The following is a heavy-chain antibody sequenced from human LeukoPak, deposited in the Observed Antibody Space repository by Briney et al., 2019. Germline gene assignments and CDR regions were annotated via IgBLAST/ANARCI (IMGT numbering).Heavy chain of an antibody. V-gene: IGHV3-23*01. Sequence: PGGSLRLSCAASGFAFSSYAMSWVRQAPGKGLEWVSAICGGGSTYYADSVKGRFTISRDNSKNTLYLQMNSLRAEDTAVYYCANLDYYDTELDYWGQGTLVTVSS. J-gene: IGHJ4*02. D-gene: IGHD3-22*01. CDR2: ICGGGST. CDR1: GFAFSSYA. CDR3: ANLDYYDTELDY.